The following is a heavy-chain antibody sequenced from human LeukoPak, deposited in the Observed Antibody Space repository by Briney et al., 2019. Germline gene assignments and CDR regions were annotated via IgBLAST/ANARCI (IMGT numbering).Heavy chain of an antibody. CDR1: GFTFSSYE. D-gene: IGHD3-10*01. V-gene: IGHV3-48*03. CDR2: ISSSGSTI. J-gene: IGHJ6*02. Sequence: QPGGSLRLSCAASGFTFSSYEMNWVRQALGKGLEWVSYISSSGSTIYYADSVKGRFTISRDNAKNSLYLQMNSLRAEDTAVYYCARDFVLPVRGVPNYYGMDVWGQGTTVTVSS. CDR3: ARDFVLPVRGVPNYYGMDV.